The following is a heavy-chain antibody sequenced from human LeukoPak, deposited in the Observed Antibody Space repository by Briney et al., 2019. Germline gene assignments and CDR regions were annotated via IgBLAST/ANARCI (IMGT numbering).Heavy chain of an antibody. CDR2: IYPGDSDT. CDR3: ARLNDYDYDFWFDP. J-gene: IGHJ5*02. CDR1: GYSFTSYW. Sequence: GESLKISCKGSGYSFTSYWIGWVRQMPGNRLEWMGIIYPGDSDTRYSPSFQGQVTISADKSISTAYLQWSSLKASDTAMYYCARLNDYDYDFWFDPWGQGTLVTVSS. V-gene: IGHV5-51*01. D-gene: IGHD3-3*01.